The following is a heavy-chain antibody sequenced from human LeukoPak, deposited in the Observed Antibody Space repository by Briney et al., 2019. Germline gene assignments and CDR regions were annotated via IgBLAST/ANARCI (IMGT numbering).Heavy chain of an antibody. Sequence: SETLSLTCTVSGGSISSSSYYWGWIRQPPGKGLEGIGSIYYSGSTYYNPSLKSRVTISVDTSKNQFSLKLSSVTAADTAVYYCGSVVVAATPDYFDYWGQGTLVTVSS. CDR1: GGSISSSSYY. J-gene: IGHJ4*02. CDR3: GSVVVAATPDYFDY. V-gene: IGHV4-39*01. CDR2: IYYSGST. D-gene: IGHD2-15*01.